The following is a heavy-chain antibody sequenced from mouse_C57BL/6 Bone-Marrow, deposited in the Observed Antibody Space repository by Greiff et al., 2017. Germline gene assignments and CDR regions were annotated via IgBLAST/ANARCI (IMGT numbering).Heavy chain of an antibody. J-gene: IGHJ1*03. CDR3: ARVLGFDV. CDR1: GYTFTSYG. V-gene: IGHV1-81*01. CDR2: IYPRSGNT. Sequence: VQLQQSGAELARPGASVKLSCKASGYTFTSYGISWVKQRTGQGLEWIGEIYPRSGNTYYNEKFKGKATLTADKSSSTAYMELRSLTSEDSAVYFCARVLGFDVWGRGNTVTVSA.